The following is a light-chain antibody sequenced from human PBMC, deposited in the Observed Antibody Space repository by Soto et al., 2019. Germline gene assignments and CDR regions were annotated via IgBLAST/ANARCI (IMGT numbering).Light chain of an antibody. J-gene: IGLJ2*01. CDR1: SSDVGGYNY. V-gene: IGLV2-14*01. CDR3: SSYTRSSTLVV. CDR2: DVS. Sequence: QSALTQPASVSGSPGQSITISCTGTSSDVGGYNYVSWDHQHRGKAPKLMIYDVSNRPSGVSDRFSGYKSGNTASLTISGHQADDEGDYYCSSYTRSSTLVVVGGGTELTV.